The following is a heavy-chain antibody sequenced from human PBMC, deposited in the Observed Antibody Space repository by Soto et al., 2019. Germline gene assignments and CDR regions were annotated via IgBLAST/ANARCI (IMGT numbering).Heavy chain of an antibody. V-gene: IGHV3-33*01. J-gene: IGHJ6*02. CDR3: ARDRGFDQYYYGMDV. D-gene: IGHD3-22*01. CDR1: GFTFSSYG. CDR2: IWYDRSNK. Sequence: QVQLVESGGGVVQPGRSLRLSCAASGFTFSSYGMHWVRQAPGKGLEWVAVIWYDRSNKYYADSVKGRFTISRDNSKNTLYLQMNSLRAEDTAVYCCARDRGFDQYYYGMDVRGQGTTVTVSS.